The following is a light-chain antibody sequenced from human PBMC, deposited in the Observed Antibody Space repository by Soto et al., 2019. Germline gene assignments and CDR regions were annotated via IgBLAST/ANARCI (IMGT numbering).Light chain of an antibody. V-gene: IGKV1-27*01. CDR2: AAS. CDR3: QKYSSVPV. Sequence: DIQMTQSPTSLSASVGDRVTLTCRASQDIRNFVAWYQQKPGKAPKLLIYAASTLQSGVPSRFSGSGSGTDFTLTINSRLPEDDATYSCQKYSSVPVFGPGTKVEIK. J-gene: IGKJ3*01. CDR1: QDIRNF.